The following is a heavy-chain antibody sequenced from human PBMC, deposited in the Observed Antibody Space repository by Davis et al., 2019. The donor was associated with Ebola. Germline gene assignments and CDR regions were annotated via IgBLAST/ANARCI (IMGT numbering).Heavy chain of an antibody. CDR2: ISSSSSYI. Sequence: GESLKISCAASGFTFSSYSMNWVRQAPGKGLEWVSSISSSSSYIYYADSVKGRFTISRDNAKNSLYLQMNSLRAEDTAVYYCAREGSWYYYYYYMDVWGKGTTVTVSS. V-gene: IGHV3-21*01. CDR3: AREGSWYYYYYYMDV. D-gene: IGHD6-13*01. J-gene: IGHJ6*03. CDR1: GFTFSSYS.